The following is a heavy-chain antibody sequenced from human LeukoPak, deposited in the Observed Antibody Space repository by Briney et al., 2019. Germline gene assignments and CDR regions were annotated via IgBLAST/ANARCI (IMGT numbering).Heavy chain of an antibody. D-gene: IGHD3-9*01. Sequence: PGGSLRLSCAASGFTFSSYAMSWVRQAPGKGLEWVSSIRSSSSYIYYADSVKGRFTISRDNAKNSLYLQMNSLRAEDTAVYYCARVSYDILTGYSYIDYWGQGTLVTVSS. J-gene: IGHJ4*02. CDR3: ARVSYDILTGYSYIDY. CDR2: IRSSSSYI. V-gene: IGHV3-21*01. CDR1: GFTFSSYA.